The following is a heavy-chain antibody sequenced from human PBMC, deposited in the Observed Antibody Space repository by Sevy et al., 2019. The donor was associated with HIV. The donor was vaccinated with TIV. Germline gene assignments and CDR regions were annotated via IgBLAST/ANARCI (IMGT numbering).Heavy chain of an antibody. J-gene: IGHJ4*02. CDR3: AKNYDTSGYYYFDY. D-gene: IGHD3-22*01. Sequence: GGSLRLSCAASGFTFSRYSMHWVRQAPGKGLEWVSSISSSSTYIYYADLAKGRFTISRDNAKNSLYLQMNSLRAEDTAVYYCAKNYDTSGYYYFDYWGQGTLVTVSS. CDR1: GFTFSRYS. CDR2: ISSSSTYI. V-gene: IGHV3-21*01.